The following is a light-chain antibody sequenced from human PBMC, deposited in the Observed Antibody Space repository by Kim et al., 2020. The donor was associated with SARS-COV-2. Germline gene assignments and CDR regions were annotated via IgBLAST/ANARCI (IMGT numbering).Light chain of an antibody. CDR2: DAS. V-gene: IGKV1-5*01. CDR1: QSISSW. CDR3: QQYRSYWT. Sequence: SASVGDRVTITCRASQSISSWLAWYQQKPGKAPNLLIYDASSLESGVPSRFSGSGYGTEFTLTISSLQPDDFATYYCQQYRSYWTFGQGTKVDIK. J-gene: IGKJ1*01.